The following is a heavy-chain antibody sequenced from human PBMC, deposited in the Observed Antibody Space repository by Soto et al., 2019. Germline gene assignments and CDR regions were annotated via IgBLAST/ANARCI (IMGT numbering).Heavy chain of an antibody. Sequence: RASVKVSCKASGYNFTGYYMHWVRQAPGQGLEWMGWINPNSGGTNYAQKFQGRVTMTRDTSISTAYMELSRLRSDDTAVYYCAIVLWGVETPMISWGQGTRGTAPQ. V-gene: IGHV1-2*02. CDR3: AIVLWGVETPMIS. D-gene: IGHD5-18*01. CDR2: INPNSGGT. CDR1: GYNFTGYY. J-gene: IGHJ4*02.